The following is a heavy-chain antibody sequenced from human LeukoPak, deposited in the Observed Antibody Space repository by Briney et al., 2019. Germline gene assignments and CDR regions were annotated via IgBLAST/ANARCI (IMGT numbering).Heavy chain of an antibody. CDR1: GFPFSSYA. D-gene: IGHD2-15*01. J-gene: IGHJ6*02. CDR2: ISDSGGIT. V-gene: IGHV3-64D*09. Sequence: GGSLSLSCSASGFPFSSYAMHWVRQATGKGLEYVSAISDSGGITYYADSVKGRFTISRDNYKNTLYLQMSSLRAEDTAVYFCVRGYSFGPYGMDVWGQGTTVTVSS. CDR3: VRGYSFGPYGMDV.